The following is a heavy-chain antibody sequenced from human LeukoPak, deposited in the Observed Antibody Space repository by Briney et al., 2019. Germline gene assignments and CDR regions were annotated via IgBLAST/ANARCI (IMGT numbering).Heavy chain of an antibody. CDR2: ISSSGSTI. D-gene: IGHD1-26*01. J-gene: IGHJ4*02. CDR3: ARDSRSGSYYFDY. Sequence: GGSLRLSCAASGFTFSDYYMSWIRQAPGKGLEWVSYISSSGSTIYYADSVKGRFTISRDNAKNSLYLQMNSLRAEDTAVYYCARDSRSGSYYFDYWGQGTLVTVSS. V-gene: IGHV3-11*04. CDR1: GFTFSDYY.